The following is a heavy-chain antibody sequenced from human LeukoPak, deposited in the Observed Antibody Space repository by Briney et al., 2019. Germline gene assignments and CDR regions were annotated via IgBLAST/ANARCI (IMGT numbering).Heavy chain of an antibody. V-gene: IGHV4-34*01. CDR2: INHSGST. CDR1: GGSFSGYY. Sequence: PSETLSLTCAVYGGSFSGYYWSWIRQPPGKGLEWIGEINHSGSTNYNPSLKSRVTISVDTSKNQFSPKLSSVTAADTAVYYCAISRGYSYGYAFGYWGQGTLVTVSS. D-gene: IGHD5-18*01. CDR3: AISRGYSYGYAFGY. J-gene: IGHJ4*02.